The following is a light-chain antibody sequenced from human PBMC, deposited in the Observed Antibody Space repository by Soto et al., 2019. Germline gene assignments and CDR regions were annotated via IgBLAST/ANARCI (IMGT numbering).Light chain of an antibody. V-gene: IGLV2-14*01. CDR2: DVS. J-gene: IGLJ1*01. CDR1: SSDVGGYNY. CDR3: YSYTTSSTYV. Sequence: QSALTQPASVSGSPGQSITISCSGTSSDVGGYNYVSWYQQHPGKAPQVMIYDVSNRPSGVSNRFSGSKSGNTASLTISGLQAEDEADYYYYSYTTSSTYVFGTGTKLTVL.